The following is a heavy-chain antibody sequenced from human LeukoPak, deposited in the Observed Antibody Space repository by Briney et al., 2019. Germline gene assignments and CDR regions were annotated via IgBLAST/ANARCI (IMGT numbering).Heavy chain of an antibody. CDR3: GRLRGGSY. J-gene: IGHJ4*02. CDR1: GFTFSNYW. Sequence: GGSLRLSCAASGFTFSNYWMTWVRQAPGKGLEWVANIGQDGGEKYYVDFVKGRFTISRDNNKDSLYLQMNSLGAEDTDLDYCGRLRGGSYWGRGTLVTVS. D-gene: IGHD2-15*01. CDR2: IGQDGGEK. V-gene: IGHV3-7*01.